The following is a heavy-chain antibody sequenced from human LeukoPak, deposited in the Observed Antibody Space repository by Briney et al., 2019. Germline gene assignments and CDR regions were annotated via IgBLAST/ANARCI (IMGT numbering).Heavy chain of an antibody. CDR2: INWIGGST. CDR3: ARDVCGNCYLFHY. J-gene: IGHJ4*02. CDR1: GFIFDDYG. Sequence: RTGGSLRLSCAASGFIFDDYGMNWVRQVPGKGLEWVAGINWIGGSTGYADSVKGRFTISRDNAKNSLYLEMNSLRAEDTAVYHCARDVCGNCYLFHYWGQGTLVTVSS. D-gene: IGHD2-21*02. V-gene: IGHV3-20*01.